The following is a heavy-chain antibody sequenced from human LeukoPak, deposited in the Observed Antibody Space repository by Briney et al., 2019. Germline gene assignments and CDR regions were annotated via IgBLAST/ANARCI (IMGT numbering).Heavy chain of an antibody. CDR3: ARDEEVLWAGSRDMDV. Sequence: GGSLRLSCAASGFTFSGYGMSWVRQAPGKGLEWVAVISYDGSNKYYADSVKGRFTISRDNSKNTLYLQMNSLRAEDTAVYYCARDEEVLWAGSRDMDVWGKGTTVTVSS. D-gene: IGHD3-10*02. CDR2: ISYDGSNK. V-gene: IGHV3-30*05. CDR1: GFTFSGYG. J-gene: IGHJ6*03.